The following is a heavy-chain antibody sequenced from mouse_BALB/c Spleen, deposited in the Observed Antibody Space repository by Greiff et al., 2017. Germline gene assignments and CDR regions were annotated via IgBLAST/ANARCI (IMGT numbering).Heavy chain of an antibody. V-gene: IGHV1S41*01. D-gene: IGHD1-1*01. CDR3: ASGTPVLSTDFDY. CDR1: GYTFTSYW. J-gene: IGHJ2*01. Sequence: DLVKPGASVKLSCKASGYTFTSYWINWIKQRPGQGLEWIGRIAPGSGSTYYNEMFKGKATLTVDTSSSTAYIQLSSLSSEASALYFCASGTPVLSTDFDYWGQGTTLTVSS. CDR2: IAPGSGST.